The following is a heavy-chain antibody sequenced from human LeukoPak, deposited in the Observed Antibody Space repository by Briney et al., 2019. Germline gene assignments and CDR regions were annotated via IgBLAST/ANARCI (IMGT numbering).Heavy chain of an antibody. CDR1: ADSISNYY. CDR2: IYYSGSA. J-gene: IGHJ4*02. CDR3: AKLAGDSSAWYGFEN. V-gene: IGHV4-59*08. Sequence: SETLSLTCTVSADSISNYYWSWTRQPPGKGLDWIGCIYYSGSADYNPSLKSRVTMSVDMSKNQFSLKLGSVTAADTAVYYCAKLAGDSSAWYGFENWGQGTLVTVSS. D-gene: IGHD6-19*01.